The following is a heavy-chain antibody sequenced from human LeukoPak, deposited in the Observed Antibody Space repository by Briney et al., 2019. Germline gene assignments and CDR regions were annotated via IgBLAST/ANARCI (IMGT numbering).Heavy chain of an antibody. J-gene: IGHJ3*02. Sequence: GGSLRLSCAASGFTVSSNYMSWVRQAPGKGLEWVSVIYSGGSTYYADSVKGRFTISRDNAKNSLYLQMNSLRAEDTAVYYCARDLSLGMTDAFDIWGQGTMVTVSS. CDR2: IYSGGST. D-gene: IGHD6-13*01. CDR3: ARDLSLGMTDAFDI. CDR1: GFTVSSNY. V-gene: IGHV3-53*01.